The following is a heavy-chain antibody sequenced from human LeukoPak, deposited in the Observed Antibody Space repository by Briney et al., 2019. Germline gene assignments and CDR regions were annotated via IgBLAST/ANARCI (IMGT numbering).Heavy chain of an antibody. V-gene: IGHV1-18*01. D-gene: IGHD6-13*01. CDR2: ISAYNGNT. Sequence: ASVKVSCKASGYTLTSYGISWVRQAAGQGLEWMGWISAYNGNTNYAQKLQGRVTMTTDTSTSTAYMELRSLRSDDTAVYYCARDGGIAAAKVPDYWGQGTLVTVSS. CDR3: ARDGGIAAAKVPDY. J-gene: IGHJ4*02. CDR1: GYTLTSYG.